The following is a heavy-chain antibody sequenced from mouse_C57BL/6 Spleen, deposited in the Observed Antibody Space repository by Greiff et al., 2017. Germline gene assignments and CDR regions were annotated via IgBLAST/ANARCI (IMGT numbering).Heavy chain of an antibody. CDR3: ARARGTTVGDY. V-gene: IGHV14-2*01. D-gene: IGHD1-1*01. CDR2: IDPEDGET. J-gene: IGHJ2*01. Sequence: VHVKQSGAELVKPGASVKLSCTASGFNFKDYYMHWVKQRPEQGLEWIGRIDPEDGETKYAPKFQGKATITADTSSNTAYLQLSSLTSEDTAVYYCARARGTTVGDYWGQGTTLTVSS. CDR1: GFNFKDYY.